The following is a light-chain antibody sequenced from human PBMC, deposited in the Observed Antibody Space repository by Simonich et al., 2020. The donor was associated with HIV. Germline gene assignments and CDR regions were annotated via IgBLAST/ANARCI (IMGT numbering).Light chain of an antibody. CDR1: SGSIASNY. Sequence: NFMLTQPHSVSESPGKTVTISCTRSSGSIASNYVQWYQQSPGSSPTTVIYEDNQRPSGVPARFSGSIDSSSNSASLTISGLKTEDEADYYCQSYDSSNHWVFGGGTKLTVL. CDR3: QSYDSSNHWV. J-gene: IGLJ3*02. CDR2: EDN. V-gene: IGLV6-57*01.